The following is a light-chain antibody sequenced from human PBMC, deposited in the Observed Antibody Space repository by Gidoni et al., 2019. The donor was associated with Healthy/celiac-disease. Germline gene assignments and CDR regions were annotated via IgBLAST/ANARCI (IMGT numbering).Light chain of an antibody. CDR1: QSISSY. CDR3: QQSYSTPPLT. V-gene: IGKV1-39*01. CDR2: AAS. Sequence: DIQMTETPSSLSASVGDRVTITCRASQSISSYLTWYQQKPGKAPKLLIYAASSLQSGVPSRFSGSGSGTDFTLTISSLQPEDFATYYCQQSYSTPPLTFGGGTKVEIK. J-gene: IGKJ4*01.